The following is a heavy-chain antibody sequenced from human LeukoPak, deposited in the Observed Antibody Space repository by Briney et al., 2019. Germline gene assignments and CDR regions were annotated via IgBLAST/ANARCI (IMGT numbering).Heavy chain of an antibody. V-gene: IGHV4-39*07. CDR1: GGSISSNNYY. D-gene: IGHD2-21*02. CDR3: ARGSTYCGGDCYSPHAEYFQH. Sequence: SETLSLTCTVSGGSISSNNYYWGWIRQPPGKGLEWIGSIYYGGYTYYNPSLKSRVTISVDTSKNQLSLKLSSVTAADTAVYYCARGSTYCGGDCYSPHAEYFQHWGQGTLVTVSS. J-gene: IGHJ1*01. CDR2: IYYGGYT.